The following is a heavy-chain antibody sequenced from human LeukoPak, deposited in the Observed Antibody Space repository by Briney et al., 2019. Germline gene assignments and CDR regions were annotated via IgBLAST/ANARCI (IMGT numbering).Heavy chain of an antibody. D-gene: IGHD3-10*01. J-gene: IGHJ1*01. Sequence: ASVKVSCKASGYTFTGYYMHWVRQAPGQGLEWMGWINPNSGGTNYAQKFQGRVTMTRDTSISTAYMELSRLRSDDTAVYYCARAETTGGIWFGEDNRYFQHWGQGTLVTVSS. CDR2: INPNSGGT. CDR3: ARAETTGGIWFGEDNRYFQH. CDR1: GYTFTGYY. V-gene: IGHV1-2*02.